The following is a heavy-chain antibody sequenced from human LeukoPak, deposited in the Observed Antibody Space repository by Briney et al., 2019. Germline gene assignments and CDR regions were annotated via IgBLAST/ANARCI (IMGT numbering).Heavy chain of an antibody. D-gene: IGHD3-3*01. CDR1: GFTFSSYS. CDR3: ARDPPVYDFWSGYRETHFDY. CDR2: ISSSSSTI. V-gene: IGHV3-48*02. Sequence: GGSLRPSCAASGFTFSSYSMNWVRQAPGKGLEWVSYISSSSSTIYYADSVKGRFTISRDNAKNSLYLQMNSLRDEDTAVYYCARDPPVYDFWSGYRETHFDYWGQGTLVTVSS. J-gene: IGHJ4*02.